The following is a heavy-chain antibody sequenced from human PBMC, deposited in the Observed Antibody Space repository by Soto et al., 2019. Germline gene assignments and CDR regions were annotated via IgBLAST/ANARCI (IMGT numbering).Heavy chain of an antibody. V-gene: IGHV3-23*01. D-gene: IGHD3-10*01. CDR2: ISGSGGST. CDR3: AKGGDYGSGLFDP. J-gene: IGHJ5*02. Sequence: EVHLLESGGGLVQPGGSLRLSCAASGFTFSSYAMSWVRQAPGKGLEWVSAISGSGGSTYYADSVKGRFTISRDNSKNPLYRQMNSLSAEDTAVDYCAKGGDYGSGLFDPWGQGTLVTVSS. CDR1: GFTFSSYA.